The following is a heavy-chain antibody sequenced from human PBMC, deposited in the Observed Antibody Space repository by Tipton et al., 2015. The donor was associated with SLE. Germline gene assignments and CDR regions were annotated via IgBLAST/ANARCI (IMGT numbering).Heavy chain of an antibody. CDR3: ARYFYDSSGVCLFDL. D-gene: IGHD3-22*01. CDR1: GFSVTNGDYY. J-gene: IGHJ4*02. V-gene: IGHV4-31*03. Sequence: TLSLTCSVSGFSVTNGDYYWTWIRQLPGKGLEWIGYISRSGTTYYNPSLQGRLSMSLDTSKNQLSLQLSSVTSADTAVYYCARYFYDSSGVCLFDLWGQGTLVTVSS. CDR2: ISRSGTT.